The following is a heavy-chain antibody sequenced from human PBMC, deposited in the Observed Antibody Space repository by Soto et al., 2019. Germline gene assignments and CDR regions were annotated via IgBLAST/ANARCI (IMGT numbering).Heavy chain of an antibody. Sequence: SETLSLTCTVSGGSISSSKNYWGWIRQPPGKGLEWIGTISYSGSTYYNPSLNGRVIISVDTSKNQFSLKLSSLTAADTAVYYCSRRYSFGSWKYGVDVWGQGTMVTVSS. CDR2: ISYSGST. V-gene: IGHV4-39*01. J-gene: IGHJ6*02. CDR3: SRRYSFGSWKYGVDV. CDR1: GGSISSSKNY. D-gene: IGHD3-10*01.